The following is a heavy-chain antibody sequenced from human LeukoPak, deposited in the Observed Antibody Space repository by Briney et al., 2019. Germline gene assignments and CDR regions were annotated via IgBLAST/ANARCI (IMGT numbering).Heavy chain of an antibody. J-gene: IGHJ3*02. CDR3: ARDVLAAGATGTFDI. D-gene: IGHD1-14*01. CDR1: TFTFSNYW. V-gene: IGHV3-7*03. CDR2: IKQDGGEK. Sequence: GGSLRLSCAASTFTFSNYWMSWVRQAPGKGLEWVANIKQDGGEKYYVDSVKGRFTISRDNAKTPLYLQMNSLRAEDTAVYYCARDVLAAGATGTFDIWGQGTMVTVSS.